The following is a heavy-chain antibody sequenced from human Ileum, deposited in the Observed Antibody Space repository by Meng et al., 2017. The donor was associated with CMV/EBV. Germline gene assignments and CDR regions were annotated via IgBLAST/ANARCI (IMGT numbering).Heavy chain of an antibody. Sequence: PESGQGLRKPWVTLSLTGIVTGCSTSCYSWAWTRQPVGKDLELIWRIYSSVGANYSPSRKSRATMSVDMSKNEVSLKLSAVTAADTAVYYCARGDPDGYCAGGSCYRYWYFDVWGRGTLVTVSS. D-gene: IGHD2-15*01. CDR1: GCSTSCYS. CDR3: ARGDPDGYCAGGSCYRYWYFDV. J-gene: IGHJ2*01. V-gene: IGHV4-4*07. CDR2: IYSSVGA.